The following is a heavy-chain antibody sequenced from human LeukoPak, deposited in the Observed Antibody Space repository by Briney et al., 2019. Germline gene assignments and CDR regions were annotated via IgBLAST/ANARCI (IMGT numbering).Heavy chain of an antibody. CDR3: ARGPKVILKYFQH. J-gene: IGHJ1*01. Sequence: SETLSLTCAVYGGSFSGYYWSWIRQPPGKGLEWIGEISHSGSTNCNPSLKSRVTISVDTSKNQFSLKLSSVTAADTAVYYCARGPKVILKYFQHWGQGTLVTVSS. D-gene: IGHD3-22*01. V-gene: IGHV4-34*01. CDR2: ISHSGST. CDR1: GGSFSGYY.